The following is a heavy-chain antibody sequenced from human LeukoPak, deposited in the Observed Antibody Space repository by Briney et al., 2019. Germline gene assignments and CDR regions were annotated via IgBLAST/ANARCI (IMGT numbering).Heavy chain of an antibody. CDR2: IYSCGST. CDR1: GGSISSYY. V-gene: IGHV4-59*01. CDR3: ARYRRSLGYGMDV. J-gene: IGHJ6*02. D-gene: IGHD1-26*01. Sequence: PSETLSLTCTVSGGSISSYYWSWIRQPPGKGLEWIGYIYSCGSTNYNPSLKSRVTLSVDTSKNQFSLKLSSVTAADTAVYYCARYRRSLGYGMDVWGQGTTVTVSS.